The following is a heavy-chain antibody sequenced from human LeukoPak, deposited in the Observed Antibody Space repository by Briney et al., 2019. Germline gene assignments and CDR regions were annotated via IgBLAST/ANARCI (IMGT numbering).Heavy chain of an antibody. CDR2: ITSGSSII. J-gene: IGHJ4*02. V-gene: IGHV3-48*03. Sequence: PGGSLRLSCAASGFSFSDYEMNWVRQAPGKGLEWIAYITSGSSIIYYADSVKGRFTISRDNAKNALYLQMNSLRAEDTAVYYCARDLDSSGWSYFDYWGQGTLVTVSS. D-gene: IGHD6-19*01. CDR3: ARDLDSSGWSYFDY. CDR1: GFSFSDYE.